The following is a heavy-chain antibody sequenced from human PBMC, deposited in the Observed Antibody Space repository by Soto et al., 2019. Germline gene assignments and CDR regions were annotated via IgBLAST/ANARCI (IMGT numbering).Heavy chain of an antibody. D-gene: IGHD2-15*01. Sequence: QLQLQESGPGLVKPSETLSLTCTVSGGSISSSNYYRGWIRQPPGKGLEWIGSIHYTGATYYNPSHKSQVTISVDTSKNQFSLKLSSVTAADTAVYYCVRRECSGGTCFFGYWGQGTLVTVSS. CDR3: VRRECSGGTCFFGY. CDR1: GGSISSSNYY. CDR2: IHYTGAT. J-gene: IGHJ4*02. V-gene: IGHV4-39*01.